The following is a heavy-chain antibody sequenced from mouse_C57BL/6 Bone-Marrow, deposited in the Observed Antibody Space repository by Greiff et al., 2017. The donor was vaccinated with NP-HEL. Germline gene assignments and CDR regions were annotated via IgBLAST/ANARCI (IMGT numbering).Heavy chain of an antibody. J-gene: IGHJ4*01. D-gene: IGHD1-1*01. V-gene: IGHV1-19*01. CDR2: INPYNGGT. CDR1: GYTFTDYY. Sequence: EVQLQQSGPVLVKPGASVKMSCKASGYTFTDYYMNWVKQSHGKSLEWIGVINPYNGGTSYNQKFKGKATLTVDKSSSTAYMELNRLTSEDAAGYYCARRDDGRYAMDYWGQGTSVTVSS. CDR3: ARRDDGRYAMDY.